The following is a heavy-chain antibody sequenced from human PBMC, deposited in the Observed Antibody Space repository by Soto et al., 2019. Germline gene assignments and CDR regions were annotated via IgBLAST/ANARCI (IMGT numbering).Heavy chain of an antibody. CDR3: ARGPRRESVVVITRSDGCFET. V-gene: IGHV3-23*01. Sequence: EVQMLESGGGLTQPGGSLRLSCEASGFTFSKHAMSSVRQAPGKGLERASGISGGGHVTYYADSVKGRFTISRDNSKSTMFLQLDSLTAEDTAVYYCARGPRRESVVVITRSDGCFETWGPGTLVTVSS. D-gene: IGHD3-22*01. CDR2: ISGGGHVT. J-gene: IGHJ4*02. CDR1: GFTFSKHA.